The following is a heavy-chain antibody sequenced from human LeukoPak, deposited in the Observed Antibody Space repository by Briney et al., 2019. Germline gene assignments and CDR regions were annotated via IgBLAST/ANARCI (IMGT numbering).Heavy chain of an antibody. CDR2: ITWNSGSI. V-gene: IGHV3-9*01. CDR1: GFTFDDYA. CDR3: AKDMYSSSWYYFDY. D-gene: IGHD6-13*01. J-gene: IGHJ4*02. Sequence: GGSLRLSCAASGFTFDDYAMHWVRQAPGKGLEWVSGITWNSGSIDYADSVKGRFTISRDNAKNSLYLQMNSLRAEDTALYYCAKDMYSSSWYYFDYWGQGTLVTVSS.